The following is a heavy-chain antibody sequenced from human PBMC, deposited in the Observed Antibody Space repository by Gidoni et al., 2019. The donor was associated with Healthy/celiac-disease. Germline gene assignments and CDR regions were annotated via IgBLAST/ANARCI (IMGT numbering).Heavy chain of an antibody. J-gene: IGHJ4*02. CDR2: VIPIFGTA. V-gene: IGHV1-69*01. CDR1: GGTFSSYA. CDR3: AACPRGWELRY. Sequence: QVQLAQSGAEVKKPGSSVKVSCKASGGTFSSYAISWVRQAPGQGLEWMGGVIPIFGTANYAQKFQGRVTITADESTGTAYMELGSLRSEDTAVYYCAACPRGWELRYWGQGTLVTVSS. D-gene: IGHD1-26*01.